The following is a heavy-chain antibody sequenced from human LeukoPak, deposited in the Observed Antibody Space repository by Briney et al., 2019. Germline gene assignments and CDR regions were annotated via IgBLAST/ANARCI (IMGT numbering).Heavy chain of an antibody. D-gene: IGHD2-15*01. V-gene: IGHV1-2*02. CDR3: ARDGHDCSGGSCYPGMFGY. J-gene: IGHJ4*02. CDR1: GYTFTDYY. Sequence: GASVKVSCEASGYTFTDYYMHWVRQAPGQGLEWMGWINPNSGGTNYAQKFQGRVTMTRDTSISTAYMELSRLRSDDTAVYYCARDGHDCSGGSCYPGMFGYWGQGTLVTVSS. CDR2: INPNSGGT.